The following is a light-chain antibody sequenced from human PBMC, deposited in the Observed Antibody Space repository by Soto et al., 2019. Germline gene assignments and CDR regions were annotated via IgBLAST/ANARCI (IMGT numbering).Light chain of an antibody. Sequence: DIQMTQSPSAMSASVGDRVTITCRACQGISNYLAWFQQKPGKVPKRLIYAASNLQSGVPSRFSGSGSEAEFALTSGSRQPEDFATYYCLQHNSYPRTFGQGTKVEL. V-gene: IGKV1-17*03. CDR3: LQHNSYPRT. J-gene: IGKJ1*01. CDR2: AAS. CDR1: QGISNY.